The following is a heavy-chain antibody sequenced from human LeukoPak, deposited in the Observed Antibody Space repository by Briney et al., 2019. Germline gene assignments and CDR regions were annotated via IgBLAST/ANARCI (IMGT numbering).Heavy chain of an antibody. CDR1: GGTFSSYA. J-gene: IGHJ2*01. CDR3: AREHYDSGGPSSYFDL. Sequence: GASVKVSCKASGGTFSSYAISWVRQAPGQGLEWMGGIIPIFGTANYAQKFQGRVTITADESTSTAYMELSSLRSEDTAVYYCAREHYDSGGPSSYFDLWGRGTLVTVSS. D-gene: IGHD3-22*01. V-gene: IGHV1-69*01. CDR2: IIPIFGTA.